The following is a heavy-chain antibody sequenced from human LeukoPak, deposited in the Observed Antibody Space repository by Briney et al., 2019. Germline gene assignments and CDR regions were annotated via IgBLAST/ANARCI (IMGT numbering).Heavy chain of an antibody. CDR3: ASSYCSSTSCYTPRDYYYYMDV. D-gene: IGHD2-2*02. CDR1: GGTFSSYA. J-gene: IGHJ6*03. Sequence: SVKVSCKASGGTFSSYAISWVRQAPGQGLEWMGGIIPIFGTANYAQKFQGRVTITADESTSTAYMELSSLRSEDTAVYYCASSYCSSTSCYTPRDYYYYMDVWGKGTTVTVSS. CDR2: IIPIFGTA. V-gene: IGHV1-69*13.